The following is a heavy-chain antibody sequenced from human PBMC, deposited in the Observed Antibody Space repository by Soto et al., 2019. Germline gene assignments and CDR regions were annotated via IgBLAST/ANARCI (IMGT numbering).Heavy chain of an antibody. Sequence: QVQLVQSGAAVRKPGSSVKVSCKASGDTFTKYAITWVRQAPRQGLEWMGGIVPLPGTTNYAQKFRGRVTISADECTSTAYMGLSRLRSEETAVCYCARGVGGLGGSRGWPGYAFEGSGQGTMVIVSS. CDR2: IVPLPGTT. J-gene: IGHJ3*01. V-gene: IGHV1-69*01. CDR3: ARGVGGLGGSRGWPGYAFEG. CDR1: GDTFTKYA. D-gene: IGHD3-10*01.